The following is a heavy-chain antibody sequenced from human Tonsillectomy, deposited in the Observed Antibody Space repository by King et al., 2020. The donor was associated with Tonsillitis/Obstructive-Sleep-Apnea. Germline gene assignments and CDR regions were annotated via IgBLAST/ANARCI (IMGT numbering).Heavy chain of an antibody. V-gene: IGHV3-48*02. CDR1: GFTFNFYS. CDR3: TRDIRGNYDFWSGYPGY. J-gene: IGHJ4*02. Sequence: DVQLVQSGGGLIQPGGSLRLSCAASGFTFNFYSMDWVRQAPGKWLEWVSYISGSGNTIYYADSVKGRFTISRENAKSSLYLQMNRLRDEDTAVYYCTRDIRGNYDFWSGYPGYWGQGTLVTVSS. CDR2: ISGSGNTI. D-gene: IGHD3-3*01.